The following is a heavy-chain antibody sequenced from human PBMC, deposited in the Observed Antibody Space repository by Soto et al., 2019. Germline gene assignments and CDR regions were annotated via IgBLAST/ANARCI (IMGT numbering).Heavy chain of an antibody. CDR2: IKSKTDDGTT. CDR1: GFTFSNAW. CDR3: TTVPWTGGY. Sequence: ESGGGLVEPGGSLRLSCAASGFTFSNAWINWVRQAPGRGLEWVGRIKSKTDDGTTDYAAPVKGRFALSRDDSQNTVYLQMNSLKTEDTAVYYCTTVPWTGGYWGQGTLVTVSS. D-gene: IGHD7-27*01. J-gene: IGHJ4*02. V-gene: IGHV3-15*07.